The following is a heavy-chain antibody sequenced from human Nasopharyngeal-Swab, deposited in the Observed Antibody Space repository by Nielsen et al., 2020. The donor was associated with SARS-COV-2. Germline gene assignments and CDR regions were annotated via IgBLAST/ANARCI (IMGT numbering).Heavy chain of an antibody. CDR3: ATFDYYDSS. D-gene: IGHD3-22*01. Sequence: ETLSLTCTVSGRSISSSSYYWGWIRQPPGKGLEWIGSIYYSGSTYYNPSLKSRVTISVDTSKSQFSLKLSSVTAADTAVYYCATFDYYDSSWGQGTLVTVSS. V-gene: IGHV4-39*01. CDR2: IYYSGST. J-gene: IGHJ4*02. CDR1: GRSISSSSYY.